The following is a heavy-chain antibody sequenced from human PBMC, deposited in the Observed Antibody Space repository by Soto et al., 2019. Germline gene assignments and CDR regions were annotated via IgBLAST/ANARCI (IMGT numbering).Heavy chain of an antibody. Sequence: QVQLVQSGAELKKPGSSVKVSCKASGGTFSNYAISWVRQAPGQGLEWMGGIIPFFGTTNYAKRFEDRITMTADESTATVHMELSSLRSEDTAVYYCASGQPSSGSFDYWGQGTPVTVSS. D-gene: IGHD6-19*01. CDR2: IIPFFGTT. J-gene: IGHJ4*02. CDR3: ASGQPSSGSFDY. CDR1: GGTFSNYA. V-gene: IGHV1-69*12.